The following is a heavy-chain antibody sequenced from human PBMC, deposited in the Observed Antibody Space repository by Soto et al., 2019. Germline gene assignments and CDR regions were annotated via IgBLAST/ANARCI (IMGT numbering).Heavy chain of an antibody. Sequence: PSETLSLTCTVSGGSVSSGSHHWSWIRQPPGKGREWIGYIYYTGSTNYNPSLKSRVTISVDTSKNQFSLNLSSVAAADTAVYSCARGLGYCSGTNCRRGAFDIWGQGTMVTVSS. J-gene: IGHJ3*02. CDR1: GGSVSSGSHH. CDR2: IYYTGST. CDR3: ARGLGYCSGTNCRRGAFDI. D-gene: IGHD2-2*01. V-gene: IGHV4-61*01.